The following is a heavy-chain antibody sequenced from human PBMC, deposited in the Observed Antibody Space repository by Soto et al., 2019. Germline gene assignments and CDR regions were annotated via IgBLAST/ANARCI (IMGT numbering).Heavy chain of an antibody. CDR1: GYTFTGYY. V-gene: IGHV1-2*04. Sequence: GASVKVSCKASGYTFTGYYMHWVRQAPGQGLEWMGWINPNSGGTNYAQKFQGWVTMTRDTSISTAYMELSRLRSDDTAVYYCARDPFSSGWSNYYYYGMDVWGQGTTVTVSS. J-gene: IGHJ6*02. CDR3: ARDPFSSGWSNYYYYGMDV. CDR2: INPNSGGT. D-gene: IGHD6-19*01.